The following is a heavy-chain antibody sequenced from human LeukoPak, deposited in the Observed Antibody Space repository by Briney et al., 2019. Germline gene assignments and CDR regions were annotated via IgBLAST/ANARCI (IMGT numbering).Heavy chain of an antibody. CDR3: ASGGPPSIAASTQHPKRFLGYYFDY. Sequence: KPSETLSLTCAVYGGSFSGYYWSWIRQPPGKGLEWIGEINHSGSTNYNPSLKSRVTISVDTSKNQFSLKLSSVTAADTAVYYCASGGPPSIAASTQHPKRFLGYYFDYWGQGTLVTVSS. J-gene: IGHJ4*02. D-gene: IGHD6-13*01. CDR2: INHSGST. CDR1: GGSFSGYY. V-gene: IGHV4-34*01.